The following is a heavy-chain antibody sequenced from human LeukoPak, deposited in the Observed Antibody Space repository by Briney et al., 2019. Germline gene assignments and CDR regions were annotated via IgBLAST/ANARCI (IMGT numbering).Heavy chain of an antibody. CDR2: ISSSSSYI. CDR1: GFTFNTYS. V-gene: IGHV3-21*06. J-gene: IGHJ4*02. CDR3: ARGGTSDGYTFGDY. D-gene: IGHD5-24*01. Sequence: GGSLRLSCAASGFTFNTYSMDWVRQAPGKGLEWVSSISSSSSYIYYADSVRGRFTISRDNAKSSVFLQMNGLRADDTAIYFCARGGTSDGYTFGDYWGQGMAVTVSS.